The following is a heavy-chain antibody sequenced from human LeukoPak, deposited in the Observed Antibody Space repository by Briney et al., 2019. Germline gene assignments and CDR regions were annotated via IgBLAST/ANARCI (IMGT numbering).Heavy chain of an antibody. J-gene: IGHJ6*02. V-gene: IGHV3-21*01. Sequence: GGSLRLSCAASGFTFSSYSMNWVRQAPGRGLEWVSSITSTTSYIYYADSVKGRFTISRDNAKNSLYLQMNSQRAEDTAVYYCARAGYYDSRGQSLYYYYYYGMDVWGQGTTVTVSS. D-gene: IGHD3-22*01. CDR1: GFTFSSYS. CDR3: ARAGYYDSRGQSLYYYYYYGMDV. CDR2: ITSTTSYI.